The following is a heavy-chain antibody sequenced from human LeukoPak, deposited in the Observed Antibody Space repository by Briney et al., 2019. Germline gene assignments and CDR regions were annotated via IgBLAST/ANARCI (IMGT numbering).Heavy chain of an antibody. J-gene: IGHJ5*02. CDR2: MYYSGST. CDR1: GGSISSYY. Sequence: SETLSLTCPVSGGSISSYYWSWTRQPPGEGLEWVGYMYYSGSTYYNPSLKSRVTTSVDTSKNQFSLKLSSVTAADTAGYYCARGAPKTTIFGGVTLKGNWFDPRGQGTLVTVST. D-gene: IGHD3-3*01. V-gene: IGHV4-59*12. CDR3: ARGAPKTTIFGGVTLKGNWFDP.